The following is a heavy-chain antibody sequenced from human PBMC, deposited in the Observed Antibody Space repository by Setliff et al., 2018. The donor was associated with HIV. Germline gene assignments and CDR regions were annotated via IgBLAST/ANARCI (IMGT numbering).Heavy chain of an antibody. V-gene: IGHV1-69*13. J-gene: IGHJ4*02. CDR3: AILGRRYCNHYTASCYETAGGDSDLKTSDY. D-gene: IGHD2-21*02. Sequence: SVKVSCKASGGDFRNYAISWVRQAPGQGLEWVGGILPLLNPPNFAQRFEGRVTLTADETTRTVYMDFTGLRPDDTAVYYCAILGRRYCNHYTASCYETAGGDSDLKTSDYWGPGTLVTVSS. CDR2: ILPLLNPP. CDR1: GGDFRNYA.